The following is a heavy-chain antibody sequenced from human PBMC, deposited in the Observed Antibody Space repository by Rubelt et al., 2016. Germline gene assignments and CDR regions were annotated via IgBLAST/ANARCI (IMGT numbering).Heavy chain of an antibody. J-gene: IGHJ5*02. CDR3: ARVTTVTNDNWFDP. V-gene: IGHV5-51*02. D-gene: IGHD4-17*01. Sequence: EVQLVQSGAEVKKPGESLKISCKGSGYSFTSYWTGWVRQMPGKGMEWMGIIYPGDSDTRYRPSFQSQVTISADKSSSTADLHWSSLKASDTAMYYCARVTTVTNDNWFDPWGQGTLVTVSS. CDR1: GYSFTSYW. CDR2: IYPGDSDT.